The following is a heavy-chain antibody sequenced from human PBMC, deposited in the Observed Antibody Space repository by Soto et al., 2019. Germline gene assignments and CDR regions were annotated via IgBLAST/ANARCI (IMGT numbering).Heavy chain of an antibody. Sequence: ASVKVSCKASGYTFTGYYMHWVRQAPGQGLEWMGWINPNSGGTNYAQKFQERVTITRDMSTSTAHMELSSLRSEDTAVYYCAAVHYDFWSGYYWYGMDVWGQGTTVTVSS. D-gene: IGHD3-3*01. V-gene: IGHV1-2*02. J-gene: IGHJ6*02. CDR1: GYTFTGYY. CDR2: INPNSGGT. CDR3: AAVHYDFWSGYYWYGMDV.